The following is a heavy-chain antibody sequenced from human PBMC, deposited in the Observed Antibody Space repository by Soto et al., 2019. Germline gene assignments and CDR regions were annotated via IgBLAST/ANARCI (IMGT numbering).Heavy chain of an antibody. CDR3: ARNGSYYDFWSGYYFGGGMDG. J-gene: IGHJ6*02. D-gene: IGHD3-3*01. CDR1: GGSFSGYY. V-gene: IGHV4-34*01. CDR2: INHSGST. Sequence: QVQLQQWGAGLLKPSETLSLTCAVYGGSFSGYYWSWIRQPPGKGLEWIGEINHSGSTNYNPSLKSRVTISVDPSQNPFSLQLSSVTAGDTAVYFCARNGSYYDFWSGYYFGGGMDGLGQRTTVTVSS.